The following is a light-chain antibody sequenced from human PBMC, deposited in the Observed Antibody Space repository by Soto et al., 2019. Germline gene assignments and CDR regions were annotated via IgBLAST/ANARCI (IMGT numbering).Light chain of an antibody. CDR1: QTVYSW. J-gene: IGKJ2*01. Sequence: DIQMTQSPSTVSASVGDRVTITCRASQTVYSWLAWYQQKPGKAPKLLISEASTLQSGGPSRFDGSGSGTEFTLAISRLQPDDFATYYCQQYSSYSPYTFGQGTKVEI. V-gene: IGKV1-5*03. CDR2: EAS. CDR3: QQYSSYSPYT.